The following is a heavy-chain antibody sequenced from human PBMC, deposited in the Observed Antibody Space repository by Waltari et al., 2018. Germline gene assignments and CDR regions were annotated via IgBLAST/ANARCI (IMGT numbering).Heavy chain of an antibody. CDR3: ARDGDIVVVPAAIPQDVKDYYYGMDV. CDR1: GYTFTGYY. CDR2: INPNSGGT. V-gene: IGHV1-2*02. J-gene: IGHJ6*02. D-gene: IGHD2-2*02. Sequence: QVQLVQSGAEVKKPGASVKVSCKASGYTFTGYYMHWVRQAPGQGLEWMGWINPNSGGTNYAQKFQGRVTMTRDTSISTAYMELSRLRSDDTAVYYCARDGDIVVVPAAIPQDVKDYYYGMDVWGQGP.